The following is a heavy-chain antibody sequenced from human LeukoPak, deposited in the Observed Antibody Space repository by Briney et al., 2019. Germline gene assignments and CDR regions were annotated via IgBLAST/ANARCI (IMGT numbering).Heavy chain of an antibody. CDR1: GFTFSSYE. CDR2: ISSSGSTI. CDR3: ARGSLHYYGSGSLDY. J-gene: IGHJ4*02. D-gene: IGHD3-10*01. V-gene: IGHV3-48*03. Sequence: PGGSLRLSCAASGFTFSSYEMNWVRQAPGKGLKWVSYISSSGSTIYYADSVKGRFTISRDNAKNSLYLQMNSLRAEDTAVYYCARGSLHYYGSGSLDYWGQGTLVTVSS.